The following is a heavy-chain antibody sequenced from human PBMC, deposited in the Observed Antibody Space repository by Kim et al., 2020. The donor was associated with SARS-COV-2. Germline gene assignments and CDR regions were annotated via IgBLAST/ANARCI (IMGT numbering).Heavy chain of an antibody. CDR3: ARERGSGRDNWFDP. CDR1: GGTFSSYA. J-gene: IGHJ5*02. D-gene: IGHD1-26*01. Sequence: SVKVSCKASGGTFSSYAISWVRQAPGQGLEWMGGIIPIFGTANYAQKFQGRVTITADESTSTAYMELSSLRSEDTAVYYCARERGSGRDNWFDPWGQGTLVTVSS. CDR2: IIPIFGTA. V-gene: IGHV1-69*13.